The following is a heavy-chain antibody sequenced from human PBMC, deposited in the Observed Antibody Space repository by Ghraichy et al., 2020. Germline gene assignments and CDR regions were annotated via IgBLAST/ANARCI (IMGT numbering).Heavy chain of an antibody. CDR2: ITGSGGST. V-gene: IGHV3-23*01. CDR1: GFSFSSYA. D-gene: IGHD5-18*01. J-gene: IGHJ4*02. CDR3: ARGTGYSYGKTALDY. Sequence: GGSLRLSCVASGFSFSSYAMSWVRQAPGKGLDWVSGITGSGGSTYSADSVKGRFTISRDNSKNMLYLQMNSLRAEDTAVYYCARGTGYSYGKTALDYWGQGTLGTVSS.